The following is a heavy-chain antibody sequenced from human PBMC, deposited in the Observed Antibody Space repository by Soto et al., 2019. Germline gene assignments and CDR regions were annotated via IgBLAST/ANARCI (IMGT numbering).Heavy chain of an antibody. J-gene: IGHJ4*02. CDR1: GYTFTSYD. CDR2: MNPNSGNT. Sequence: ASVKVSCKASGYTFTSYDINWVRQATGQGLEWMGWMNPNSGNTGYAQKFQGRVTMTRNTSISTAYMELSSLRSEDTAVYYCARGRSSRIAAQLGYWGQGTLVTVSS. V-gene: IGHV1-8*01. CDR3: ARGRSSRIAAQLGY. D-gene: IGHD6-6*01.